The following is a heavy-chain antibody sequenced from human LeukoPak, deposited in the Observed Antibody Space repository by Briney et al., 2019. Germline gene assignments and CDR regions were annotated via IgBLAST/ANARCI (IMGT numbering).Heavy chain of an antibody. D-gene: IGHD6-13*01. J-gene: IGHJ4*02. CDR3: ARESEAAGIDY. CDR2: ISSSSSYI. CDR1: GFTFSSYS. Sequence: PGGSLRLSCAASGFTFSSYSMNWVRQAPGKGLEWVSSISSSSSYIYYADSVKGRFTISRDNSKSTLYLQMNSLRAEDTAVYYCARESEAAGIDYWGQGTLVTVSS. V-gene: IGHV3-21*01.